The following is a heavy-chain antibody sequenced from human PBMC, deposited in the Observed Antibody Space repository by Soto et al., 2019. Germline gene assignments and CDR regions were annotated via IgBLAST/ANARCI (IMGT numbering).Heavy chain of an antibody. CDR1: GYTFNIYG. D-gene: IGHD5-18*01. CDR3: ARATPAGYGYTTSDY. V-gene: IGHV1-18*01. Sequence: RASVKVSCKASGYTFNIYGFTWVRQAPGQGLEWMGWINSYNSNTDYPQKFQGRVTMTTDTSTNTAYMGLRSLRSDDTAVYYCARATPAGYGYTTSDYWGQGTLVTVSS. J-gene: IGHJ4*02. CDR2: INSYNSNT.